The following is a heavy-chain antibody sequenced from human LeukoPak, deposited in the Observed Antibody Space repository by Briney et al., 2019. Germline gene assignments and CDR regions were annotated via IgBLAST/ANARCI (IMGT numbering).Heavy chain of an antibody. CDR2: INHSGST. J-gene: IGHJ5*02. V-gene: IGHV4-34*01. CDR3: ARGFPCGGGCGVSGWFDP. Sequence: SETLSLTCTVSGGSISSYYWSWIRQPPGKWLEWIGEINHSGSTNYNPSLKSRVTISVDTSKNQFSLKLNPVTAADTAVYYCARGFPCGGGCGVSGWFDPWGQGTLVSVSS. D-gene: IGHD2-21*02. CDR1: GGSISSYY.